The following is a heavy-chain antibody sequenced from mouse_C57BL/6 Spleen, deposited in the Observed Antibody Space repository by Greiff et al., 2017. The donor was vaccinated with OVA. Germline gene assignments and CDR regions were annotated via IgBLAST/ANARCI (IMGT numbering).Heavy chain of an antibody. V-gene: IGHV1-50*01. CDR2: IDPSDSYT. Sequence: QVQLQQPGAELVKPGASVKLSCKASGYTFTSYWMQWVKQRPGQGLEWIGEIDPSDSYTNYNQKFKGKATLTVDTSSSTAYMQLSSLTSEDSAVYYCASNWYWGQGTTLTVSS. CDR1: GYTFTSYW. CDR3: ASNWY. J-gene: IGHJ2*01. D-gene: IGHD4-1*02.